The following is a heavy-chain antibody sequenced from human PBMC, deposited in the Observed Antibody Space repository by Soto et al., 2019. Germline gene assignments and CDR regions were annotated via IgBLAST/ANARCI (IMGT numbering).Heavy chain of an antibody. CDR1: GFTFSSYA. D-gene: IGHD3-16*01. J-gene: IGHJ4*02. CDR3: AKDRLGSSGWIPYYFDY. CDR2: ISGSGGNT. V-gene: IGHV3-23*01. Sequence: GGSLRLSCAASGFTFSSYAMSWVRQAPGKGLEWVSAISGSGGNTYYADSVKGRFTISRDNSKNTLYLQMNSLRAEDTAVYYCAKDRLGSSGWIPYYFDYWGQGTLVTVSS.